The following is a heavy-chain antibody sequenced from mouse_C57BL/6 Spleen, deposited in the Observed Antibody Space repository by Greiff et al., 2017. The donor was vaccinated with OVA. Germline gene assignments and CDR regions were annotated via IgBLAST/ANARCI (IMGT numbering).Heavy chain of an antibody. CDR1: GYSFTSYY. V-gene: IGHV1-66*01. J-gene: IGHJ4*01. D-gene: IGHD1-1*01. CDR2: IYPGSGNT. Sequence: VQLQQSGPELVKPGASVKISCKASGYSFTSYYIHWVKQRPGQGLEWIGWIYPGSGNTKYNEKFKGKATLTADTSSSTAYMQLSSLTSEDSAVYYCARRATTVVGAMDYWGQGTSVTVSS. CDR3: ARRATTVVGAMDY.